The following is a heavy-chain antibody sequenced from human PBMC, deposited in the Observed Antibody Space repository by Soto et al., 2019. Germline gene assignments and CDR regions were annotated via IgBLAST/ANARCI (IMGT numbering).Heavy chain of an antibody. J-gene: IGHJ4*02. CDR2: INGGNGDT. V-gene: IGHV1-3*01. CDR3: ARDLTAHRAVSGPFAY. Sequence: ASVKVSCKASGYTFTSYALHWVRQAPGQRLEWMGWINGGNGDTKYSQKFQGRVTFTRDISASTAYMELSSLTSEETAVYYCARDLTAHRAVSGPFAYWGQGTLVTVSS. D-gene: IGHD6-19*01. CDR1: GYTFTSYA.